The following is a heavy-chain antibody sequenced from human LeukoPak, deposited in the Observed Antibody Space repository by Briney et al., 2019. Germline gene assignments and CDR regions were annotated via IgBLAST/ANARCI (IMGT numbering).Heavy chain of an antibody. V-gene: IGHV1-24*01. D-gene: IGHD6-19*01. J-gene: IGHJ3*02. CDR3: ATSGQWLVPRGAFDI. Sequence: ASVKVSCKVSGYTLTELSMHWVRQAPGKGLEWMGGFDPEDGETIYAQKFQGRVTMTEDTSTDTAYMELSSLRSGDTAVYYCATSGQWLVPRGAFDIWGQGTMVTVSS. CDR1: GYTLTELS. CDR2: FDPEDGET.